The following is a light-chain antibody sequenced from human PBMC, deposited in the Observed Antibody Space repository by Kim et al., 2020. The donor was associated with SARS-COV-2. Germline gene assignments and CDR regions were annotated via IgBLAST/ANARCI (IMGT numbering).Light chain of an antibody. CDR3: SSYAGSNNLV. J-gene: IGLJ1*01. Sequence: GQSVTISCTGTSNDVGGYNYVSWYQQHPGKAPKLMIYEVSKRPSGVPDRFSGSKSGNTASLTVSGLQAEDEADYYCSSYAGSNNLVFGTGTKVTVL. CDR2: EVS. CDR1: SNDVGGYNY. V-gene: IGLV2-8*01.